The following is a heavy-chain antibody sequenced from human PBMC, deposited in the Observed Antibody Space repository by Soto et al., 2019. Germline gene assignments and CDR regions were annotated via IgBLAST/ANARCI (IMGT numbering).Heavy chain of an antibody. CDR3: ARESEDLTSNFDY. CDR1: GFTFSNYD. Sequence: GSLRLSCAASGFTFSNYDMNWVRQAPGKGLEWVSSISSTTNYIYYGDSMKGRFTISRDNAKNSLYLEMNSLRAEDMAVYYCARESEDLTSNFDYWGQGTLVTVSS. CDR2: ISSTTNYI. J-gene: IGHJ4*02. V-gene: IGHV3-21*06.